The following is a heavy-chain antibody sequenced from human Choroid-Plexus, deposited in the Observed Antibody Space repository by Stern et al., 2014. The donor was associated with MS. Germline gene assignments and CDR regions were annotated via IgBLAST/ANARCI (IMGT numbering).Heavy chain of an antibody. D-gene: IGHD3-3*01. CDR1: GYIFTGYY. V-gene: IGHV1-2*02. J-gene: IGHJ6*02. CDR2: INPNTGGT. CDR3: ARDQRGITIFGVVTDYYYLGMDV. Sequence: VQLVESGAEVKKPGASVKVSCKTSGYIFTGYYIHWVRQAPGQGLEWMAWINPNTGGTKYAQKFQGRFTMSRDTSISTAYVELSSLTSDDPAVYYCARDQRGITIFGVVTDYYYLGMDVWGQGTTVTVSS.